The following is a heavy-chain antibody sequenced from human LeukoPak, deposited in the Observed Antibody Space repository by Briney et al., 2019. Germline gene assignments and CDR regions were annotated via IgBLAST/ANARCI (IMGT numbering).Heavy chain of an antibody. CDR1: GDSISSGNYY. CDR2: INHSGST. CDR3: ARGTPHLGYCSSTSCPLYYYYYYGMDV. Sequence: ETLSLTCTVSGDSISSGNYYWSWIRQPPGKGLEWIGEINHSGSTNYNPSLKGRVTISVDTSKNQFSLKLSSVTAADTAVYYCARGTPHLGYCSSTSCPLYYYYYYGMDVWGQGTTVTVSS. V-gene: IGHV4-39*07. D-gene: IGHD2-2*01. J-gene: IGHJ6*02.